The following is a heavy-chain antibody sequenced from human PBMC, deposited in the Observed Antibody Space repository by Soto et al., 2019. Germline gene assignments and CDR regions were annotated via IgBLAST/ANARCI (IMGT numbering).Heavy chain of an antibody. V-gene: IGHV3-7*01. Sequence: GGSLRLSCAASGFTFSTSWMTWVRQAPGKGLEWVANIKQDGSAQYYVDSLKGRFSVSRDNAKNTLYLQMNSLRPEDTAVYYCSRGTYYPQSSGLHADYWGPGTVVTVSS. J-gene: IGHJ4*02. CDR3: SRGTYYPQSSGLHADY. CDR1: GFTFSTSW. CDR2: IKQDGSAQ. D-gene: IGHD3-22*01.